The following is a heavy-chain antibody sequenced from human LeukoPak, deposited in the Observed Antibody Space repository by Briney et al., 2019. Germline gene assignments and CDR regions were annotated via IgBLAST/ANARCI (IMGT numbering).Heavy chain of an antibody. Sequence: PGGSLRLSCAASGFTFSSYSMNWVRQAPGKGLEWVSSISSSSGYIYYADSVKGRFTISRDNAKNSLYLQMNSLRAEDTAVYYCARDYGDSSGWHEGYWGQGTLVTVSS. D-gene: IGHD6-19*01. CDR1: GFTFSSYS. CDR3: ARDYGDSSGWHEGY. CDR2: ISSSSGYI. V-gene: IGHV3-21*01. J-gene: IGHJ4*02.